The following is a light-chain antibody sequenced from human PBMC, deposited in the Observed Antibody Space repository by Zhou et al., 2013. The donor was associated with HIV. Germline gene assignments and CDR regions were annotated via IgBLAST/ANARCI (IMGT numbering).Light chain of an antibody. V-gene: IGKV3-20*01. CDR1: QSVSSSY. CDR3: QQYGSSPXLT. Sequence: EIVLTQSPGTLSLSPGERATLSCRASQSVSSSYLAWYQQKPGQAPRLLIYGASSRATGIPDRFSGSGSGTDFTLTISRLEPEDFAVYYCQQYGSSPXLTFGRG. J-gene: IGKJ4*01. CDR2: GAS.